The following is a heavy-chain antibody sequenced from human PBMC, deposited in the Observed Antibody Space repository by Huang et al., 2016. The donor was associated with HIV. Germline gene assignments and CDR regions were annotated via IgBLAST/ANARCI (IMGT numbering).Heavy chain of an antibody. CDR3: VRESLYFGDFLFDH. CDR2: VSANSGDI. CDR1: GFTFTNYG. V-gene: IGHV1-18*04. D-gene: IGHD3-10*01. Sequence: QVQLVQSGAEVKRPGASLKVSCKTSGFTFTNYGFSWVRQAPGQGLEWLGCVSANSGDINDEVKFEGIVSMTTDTKSGTAYMELRRLTSDDTATYYCVRESLYFGDFLFDHWGQGTPVTVSA. J-gene: IGHJ4*02.